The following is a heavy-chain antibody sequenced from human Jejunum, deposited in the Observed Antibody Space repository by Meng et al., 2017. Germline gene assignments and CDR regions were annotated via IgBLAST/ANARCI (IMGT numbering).Heavy chain of an antibody. V-gene: IGHV4-4*02. CDR1: GDSIGSISW. J-gene: IGHJ4*02. CDR2: IYHSGRS. D-gene: IGHD3-16*01. Sequence: VSLRESGPGWGKPSRPPALPCVFSGDSIGSISWGVWLRQPPGKGLEWIGEIYHSGRSNFIPSLKSRVSISLDESKNQFSLTLNSVTAADTAVYYCARGVGDIRFGFDYWGQGILVTV. CDR3: ARGVGDIRFGFDY.